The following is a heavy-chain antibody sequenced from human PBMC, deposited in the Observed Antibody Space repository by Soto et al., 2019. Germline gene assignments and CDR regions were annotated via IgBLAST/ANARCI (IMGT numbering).Heavy chain of an antibody. D-gene: IGHD5-12*01. Sequence: ASVNVSCKASGYTFTGHYIHWVRQAPEQGPEWMGEIGPESGATRYAQKFQGRVTMTRDMSITTVYMELNNLSPDDTAVYYCGRGRSGQIGVFYWGQVTQVTVSS. V-gene: IGHV1-2*02. CDR3: GRGRSGQIGVFY. J-gene: IGHJ4*02. CDR1: GYTFTGHY. CDR2: IGPESGAT.